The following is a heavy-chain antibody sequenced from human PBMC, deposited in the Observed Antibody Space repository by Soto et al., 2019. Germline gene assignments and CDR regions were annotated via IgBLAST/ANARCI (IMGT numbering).Heavy chain of an antibody. Sequence: PSQTLSLTCAISGDSVSSSTAAWNWIRSSPSRGLEWLGRTYYRSRWHHDYAVSLKSRITVNPDTSNNQFSLQLNSVTPDDTAVYYCVRSVARSGLDFWGQGTLVTVSS. J-gene: IGHJ4*02. D-gene: IGHD6-19*01. CDR2: TYYRSRWHH. CDR3: VRSVARSGLDF. V-gene: IGHV6-1*01. CDR1: GDSVSSSTAA.